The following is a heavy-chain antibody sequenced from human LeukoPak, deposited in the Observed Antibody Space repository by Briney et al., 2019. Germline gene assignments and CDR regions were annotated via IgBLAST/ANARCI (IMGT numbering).Heavy chain of an antibody. CDR2: IYHSGST. J-gene: IGHJ4*02. D-gene: IGHD3-3*01. CDR1: GGSISSGGYY. V-gene: IGHV4-30-2*01. CDR3: ARGKGNGSGYSYYFDY. Sequence: PSETLSLTCTVSGGSISSGGYYWSWIRQPPGKGLEWIGYIYHSGSTYYNPSLKSRVTISVDTSKNQFSLKLSSVTAADTAVYYCARGKGNGSGYSYYFDYWGQGTLVTVSS.